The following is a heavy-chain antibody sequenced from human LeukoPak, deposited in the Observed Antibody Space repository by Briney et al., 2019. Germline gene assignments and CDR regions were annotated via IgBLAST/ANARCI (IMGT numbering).Heavy chain of an antibody. Sequence: TLSLTCTVSGGSISSYYWSWIRQPPGKALEWLARTDWDDDKYYSTSLKTRLTISKDTSKNQVVLTMTNMDPVDTATYYCARTQLRMVRGVTVWNYYYYYMDVWGKGTTVTVSS. V-gene: IGHV2-70*11. J-gene: IGHJ6*03. CDR3: ARTQLRMVRGVTVWNYYYYYMDV. CDR2: TDWDDDK. D-gene: IGHD3-10*01. CDR1: GGSISSYYW.